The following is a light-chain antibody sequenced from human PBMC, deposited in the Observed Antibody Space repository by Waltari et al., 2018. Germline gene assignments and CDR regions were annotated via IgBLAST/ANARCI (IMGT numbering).Light chain of an antibody. CDR1: QSISSH. V-gene: IGKV3-11*01. CDR2: DAS. J-gene: IGKJ4*01. CDR3: QQRDFWPLT. Sequence: IVLTHSPAPLSLSPGQRATLSCRASQSISSHLAWYQQKPGQAPRLLIYDASNRDTGIPARFTGSGSGTDFTLTISTLQPEDFAVYYCQQRDFWPLTFGGGTKVEIK.